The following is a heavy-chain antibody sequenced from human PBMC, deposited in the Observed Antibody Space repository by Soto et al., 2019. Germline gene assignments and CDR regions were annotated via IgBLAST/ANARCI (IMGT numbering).Heavy chain of an antibody. V-gene: IGHV4-59*01. Sequence: SETLSLTCTVSGGSISDYYWSWIRQPPGKGLEWIGYIYYSGTTNYNPSLKSRVTISVDTSKNQFSLKLSSVTAADTAVYYCARDLRYGSGSFSFDYWGQGTLVTVSS. J-gene: IGHJ4*02. D-gene: IGHD3-10*01. CDR1: GGSISDYY. CDR2: IYYSGTT. CDR3: ARDLRYGSGSFSFDY.